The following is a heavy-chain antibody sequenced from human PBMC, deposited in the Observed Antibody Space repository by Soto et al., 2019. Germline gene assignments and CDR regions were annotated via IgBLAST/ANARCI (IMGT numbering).Heavy chain of an antibody. J-gene: IGHJ4*02. V-gene: IGHV3-7*05. CDR1: GFTFSSYW. D-gene: IGHD6-19*01. Sequence: EVPLVESGGALVQPGGSLRLSCAASGFTFSSYWMSWVRQAPGKGLEWVADIKQDGSEKYYVDSVKGRFTISRDNAKNSLYLQMTSLRAEDTAVYFCARLGRSGWSMDFWCRGPLVTVST. CDR3: ARLGRSGWSMDF. CDR2: IKQDGSEK.